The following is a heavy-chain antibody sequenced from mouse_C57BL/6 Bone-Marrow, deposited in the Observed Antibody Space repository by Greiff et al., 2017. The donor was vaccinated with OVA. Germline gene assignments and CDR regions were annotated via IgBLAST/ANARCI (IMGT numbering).Heavy chain of an antibody. CDR2: ISSGSSTI. Sequence: EVKLMESGGGLVKPGGSLKLSCAASGFTFSDYGMHWVRQAPEKGLEWVAYISSGSSTIYYADTVKGRFTISRDNAKNTLFLQMPSLRAEDTAMYYCARRRYPYYAMDYWGQGTSVTVSS. CDR1: GFTFSDYG. CDR3: ARRRYPYYAMDY. J-gene: IGHJ4*01. D-gene: IGHD1-1*01. V-gene: IGHV5-17*01.